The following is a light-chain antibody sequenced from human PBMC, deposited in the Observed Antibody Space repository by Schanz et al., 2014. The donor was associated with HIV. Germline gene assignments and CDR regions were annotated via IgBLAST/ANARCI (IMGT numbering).Light chain of an antibody. Sequence: NFILTQPHSVSESPGKTVAISCTRSSGSIGSNYVHWYQQRPGTAPTTVIYDDNHRPSGVPDRFSGSLDYSSNSASLVISGLRTEDEADYYCQSYDGSNAGVFGGGTKLTV. CDR2: DDN. CDR3: QSYDGSNAGV. V-gene: IGLV6-57*04. CDR1: SGSIGSNY. J-gene: IGLJ3*02.